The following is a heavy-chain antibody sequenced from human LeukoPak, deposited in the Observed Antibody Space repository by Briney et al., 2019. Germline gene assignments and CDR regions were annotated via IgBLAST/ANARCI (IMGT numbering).Heavy chain of an antibody. Sequence: GGSLRLSCAASGFTFSSYWMSWVRHAPGKGLEWVSSISSRSSYIYYADSVKGRFTISRDNAKNSLYLQMNSLRAEDTAVYYSARGSSTHGEYYFDYWGQGTLVTVSS. J-gene: IGHJ4*02. CDR2: ISSRSSYI. V-gene: IGHV3-21*01. CDR1: GFTFSSYW. CDR3: ARGSSTHGEYYFDY. D-gene: IGHD2-2*01.